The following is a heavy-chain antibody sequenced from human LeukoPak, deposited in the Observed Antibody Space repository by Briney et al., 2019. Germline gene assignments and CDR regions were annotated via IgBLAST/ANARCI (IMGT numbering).Heavy chain of an antibody. Sequence: GGSLRLSCAASGFTFSSYSMNWVRQAPGKRLEWVSSISSSSSYIYYADSVKGRFTISRDNAKNSLYLQMNSLRAEDTAVYYCASEAYDSSGYYISWGQGTLVTVSS. D-gene: IGHD3-22*01. CDR1: GFTFSSYS. CDR2: ISSSSSYI. V-gene: IGHV3-21*01. CDR3: ASEAYDSSGYYIS. J-gene: IGHJ4*02.